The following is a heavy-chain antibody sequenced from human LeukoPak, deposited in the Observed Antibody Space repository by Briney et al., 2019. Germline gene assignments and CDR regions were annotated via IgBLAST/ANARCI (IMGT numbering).Heavy chain of an antibody. V-gene: IGHV3-23*01. D-gene: IGHD3-3*01. J-gene: IGHJ4*02. Sequence: GGSLRLSCAASGFTFNNYGMSWVRQAPGKGLEWVSYIGGSGGGGTYYADSVKGRFVISRDNSKNTLYLQTNSLRAEDTAVYYCAKDRVLQFLELLLYAGDYWGQGTLVTVSS. CDR2: IGGSGGGGT. CDR1: GFTFNNYG. CDR3: AKDRVLQFLELLLYAGDY.